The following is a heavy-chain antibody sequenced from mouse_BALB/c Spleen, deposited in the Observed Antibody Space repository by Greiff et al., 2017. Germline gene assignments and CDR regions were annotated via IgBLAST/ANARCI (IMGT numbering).Heavy chain of an antibody. CDR1: GYSITSDYA. Sequence: EVKVEESGPGLVKPSQSLSLTCTVTGYSITSDYAWNWIRQFPGNKLEWMGYISYSGSTSYNPSLKSRISITRDTSKNQFFLQLNSVTTEDTATYYCARRGLGFFDYWGQGTTLTVSS. V-gene: IGHV3-2*02. CDR2: ISYSGST. D-gene: IGHD3-3*01. CDR3: ARRGLGFFDY. J-gene: IGHJ2*01.